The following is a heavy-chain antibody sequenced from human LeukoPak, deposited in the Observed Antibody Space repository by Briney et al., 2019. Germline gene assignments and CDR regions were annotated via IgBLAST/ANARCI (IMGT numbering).Heavy chain of an antibody. Sequence: PGRSLRLSCAAPGFTFDDYAMHWVRQAPGKGLEWVSGISWNSGSIGYADSVKGRFTISRDNAKNSLYLQMNSLRAEDTALYYCARSEDLSYFDYWGQGTLVTVSS. D-gene: IGHD1-14*01. CDR1: GFTFDDYA. CDR2: ISWNSGSI. V-gene: IGHV3-9*01. CDR3: ARSEDLSYFDY. J-gene: IGHJ4*02.